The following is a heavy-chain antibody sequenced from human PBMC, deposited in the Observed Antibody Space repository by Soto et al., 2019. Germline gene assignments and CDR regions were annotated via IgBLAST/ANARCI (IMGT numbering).Heavy chain of an antibody. Sequence: TSETLSLTCAVYGGSFSGYYWSWIRQPPGKGLEWIGEINHSGSTNYNPSLKSRVTISVDTSKNQFSLKLSSVTAADTAVYYCVRTARQGAVAPHWFDRWGQGTQVTVSS. V-gene: IGHV4-34*01. CDR1: GGSFSGYY. CDR3: VRTARQGAVAPHWFDR. D-gene: IGHD2-21*02. CDR2: INHSGST. J-gene: IGHJ5*02.